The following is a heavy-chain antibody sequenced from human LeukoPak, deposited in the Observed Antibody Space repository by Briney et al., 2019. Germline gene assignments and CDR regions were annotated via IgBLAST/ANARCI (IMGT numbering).Heavy chain of an antibody. J-gene: IGHJ3*02. CDR2: IYTSGST. V-gene: IGHV4-4*07. CDR3: AREVPVSISGDYGGGGLTTSYDTFDI. D-gene: IGHD4-23*01. Sequence: SETLSLTCTVSGGSISSYYWSWIRQPAGKGLEWIGRIYTSGSTNYNPSLKSRVTMSVDTSKNQFSLKLNSVTAADTAVYYCAREVPVSISGDYGGGGLTTSYDTFDIWGQGTMVTVSS. CDR1: GGSISSYY.